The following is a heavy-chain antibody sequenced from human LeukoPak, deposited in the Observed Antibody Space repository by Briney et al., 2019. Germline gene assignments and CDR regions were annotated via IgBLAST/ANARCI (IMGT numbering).Heavy chain of an antibody. V-gene: IGHV1-46*01. D-gene: IGHD3-22*01. J-gene: IGHJ3*02. CDR1: GYTFTSHF. CDR2: INPIGGST. CDR3: ARVKSYYYDTSDKDAFDI. Sequence: GASVKVSCKASGYTFTSHFMHWVRQAPGQGLEWMGIINPIGGSTSYTQKFQGRVTMTRDTSTSTVYMELSSLRSEDTAVYYCARVKSYYYDTSDKDAFDIWGQGTMVTVSS.